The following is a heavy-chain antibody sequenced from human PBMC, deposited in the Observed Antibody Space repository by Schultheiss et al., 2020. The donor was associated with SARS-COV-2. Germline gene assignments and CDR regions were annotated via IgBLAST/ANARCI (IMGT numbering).Heavy chain of an antibody. D-gene: IGHD3-10*01. CDR3: ARDSIGELSRGDYYYGMDV. V-gene: IGHV3-30*01. J-gene: IGHJ6*02. CDR1: GFTFSSYA. CDR2: ISYDGSNK. Sequence: GESLKISCAASGFTFSSYAMHWVRQAPGKGLEWVAVISYDGSNKYYADSVKGRFTISRDNSKNTLYLQMNSLRAEDTAVYYCARDSIGELSRGDYYYGMDVWGQGTTVTVSS.